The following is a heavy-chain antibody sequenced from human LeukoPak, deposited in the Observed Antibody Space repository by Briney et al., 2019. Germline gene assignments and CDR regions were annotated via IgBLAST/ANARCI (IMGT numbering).Heavy chain of an antibody. V-gene: IGHV3-53*01. D-gene: IGHD3-22*01. J-gene: IGHJ4*02. CDR1: GFTVSSNY. CDR3: ATHSGYYDSSGYPGY. Sequence: PGGSLRLSCAASGFTVSSNYMSWVRQAPGKGLEWVSVIYSGGSTYYADSVKGRFTISRDNAKNSLYLQMNSLRDEDTAVYYCATHSGYYDSSGYPGYWGQGTLVTVSS. CDR2: IYSGGST.